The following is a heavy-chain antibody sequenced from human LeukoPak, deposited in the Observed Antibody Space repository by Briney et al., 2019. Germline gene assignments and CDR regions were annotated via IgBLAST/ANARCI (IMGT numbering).Heavy chain of an antibody. CDR3: ARAATVLRDY. CDR1: GFTFSSYS. CDR2: ISSSSSTI. V-gene: IGHV3-48*01. D-gene: IGHD3-16*01. J-gene: IGHJ4*02. Sequence: GGSLRLSCAASGFTFSSYSMNWVRQAPGKGLEWVSYISSSSSTIYYADSVKGRFTISRDNAKNSLYLQMNSLRAEDTAVYYCARAATVLRDYWGQGTLVTVSS.